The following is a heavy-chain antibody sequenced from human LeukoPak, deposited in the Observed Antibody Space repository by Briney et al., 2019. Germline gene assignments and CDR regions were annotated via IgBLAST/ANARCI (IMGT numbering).Heavy chain of an antibody. CDR3: ARGTTVTTLHLDY. CDR2: ISSSSSYI. V-gene: IGHV3-21*01. Sequence: GGSLRLSCAASGFTFSSYSMNWVRQAPGKGLEWVSSISSSSSYIYYADSVKGRFTISRDNAKNSLYLQINSLRAEDTAVYYCARGTTVTTLHLDYWGQGTLVTVSS. CDR1: GFTFSSYS. D-gene: IGHD4-17*01. J-gene: IGHJ4*02.